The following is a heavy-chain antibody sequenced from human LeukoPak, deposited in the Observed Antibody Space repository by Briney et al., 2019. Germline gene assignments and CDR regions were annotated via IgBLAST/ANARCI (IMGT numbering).Heavy chain of an antibody. CDR1: GGSISTYD. Sequence: SETLSLTCTVSGGSISTYDWSWIRQPPGKEPECIGNISDRGGATYNPSLESRVSMSVDTSKTHFFLKLNSVTAADTAVYYCARSLTQFVANDGYFQHWGQGTLVTVSS. V-gene: IGHV4-59*08. CDR2: ISDRGGA. D-gene: IGHD1-1*01. J-gene: IGHJ1*01. CDR3: ARSLTQFVANDGYFQH.